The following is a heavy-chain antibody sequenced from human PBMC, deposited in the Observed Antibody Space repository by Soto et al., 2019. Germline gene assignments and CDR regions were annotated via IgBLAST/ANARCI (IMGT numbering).Heavy chain of an antibody. J-gene: IGHJ6*02. D-gene: IGHD1-1*01. Sequence: QVQLVQSGAEVKKPGSSVKVSCKASAGTFSSYAISWVRQAPGQGLEWMGGIIPIFGTANYAQKFQGRVAITADKSTSTAYMELSSLRSEDTAVYYCARIGAVQLERLGYGMDVWGQGTTVTVSS. V-gene: IGHV1-69*06. CDR3: ARIGAVQLERLGYGMDV. CDR2: IIPIFGTA. CDR1: AGTFSSYA.